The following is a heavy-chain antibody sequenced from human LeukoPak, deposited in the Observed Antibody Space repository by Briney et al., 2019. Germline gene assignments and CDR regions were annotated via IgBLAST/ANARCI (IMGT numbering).Heavy chain of an antibody. D-gene: IGHD3-22*01. Sequence: PGGSLRLSCAASGFTFDDYGMSWVRQAPGKGLVWVSRINSDGSSTIYADSVKGRFTISRDNAKNTLYLQMNSLRAEDTAVYYCARVGYYDSSGYYYTYYFDYWGQGTLVTVSS. CDR3: ARVGYYDSSGYYYTYYFDY. V-gene: IGHV3-74*01. CDR2: INSDGSST. J-gene: IGHJ4*02. CDR1: GFTFDDYG.